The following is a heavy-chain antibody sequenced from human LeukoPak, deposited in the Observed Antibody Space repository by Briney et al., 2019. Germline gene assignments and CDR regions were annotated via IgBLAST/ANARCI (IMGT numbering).Heavy chain of an antibody. CDR1: GFTFSSYE. D-gene: IGHD5-12*01. CDR2: ISSSGSTI. Sequence: GRSLRLSCAASGFTFSSYEMNWVRQAPGKGLEWVSYISSSGSTIYYADSVKGRFTISRDNAKNSLYLQMNSLRAEDTAVYYCARVEVATVFYYYYGMDVWGQGTTVTVSS. V-gene: IGHV3-48*03. J-gene: IGHJ6*02. CDR3: ARVEVATVFYYYYGMDV.